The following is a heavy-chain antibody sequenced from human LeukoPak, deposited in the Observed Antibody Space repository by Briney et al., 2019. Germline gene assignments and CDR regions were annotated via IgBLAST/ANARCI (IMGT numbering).Heavy chain of an antibody. CDR3: ARDEQRYSSSDY. CDR2: ISSSSSYI. CDR1: GFTFSSYS. V-gene: IGHV3-21*01. Sequence: GGSLRLSCAASGFTFSSYSMNWVRQAPGKGLEWASSISSSSSYIYYADSVKGRFTISRDNAKNSLYLQMNSLRAEDTAVYYCARDEQRYSSSDYWGQGTLVTVSS. D-gene: IGHD6-25*01. J-gene: IGHJ4*02.